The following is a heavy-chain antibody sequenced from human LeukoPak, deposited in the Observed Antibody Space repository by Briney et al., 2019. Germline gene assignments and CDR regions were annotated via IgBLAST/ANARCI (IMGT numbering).Heavy chain of an antibody. CDR2: IYSGGTT. J-gene: IGHJ5*02. Sequence: GGSLRLSCAASGFAVSSNYMNWVRQAPGKGLEWVSIIYSGGTTYYADSVKGRFTISRDNSKNTLFLQMNSLRAEDTAVYYCALGTMVRGVLDWFDPWGQGTLVTVSS. CDR1: GFAVSSNY. V-gene: IGHV3-66*01. CDR3: ALGTMVRGVLDWFDP. D-gene: IGHD3-10*01.